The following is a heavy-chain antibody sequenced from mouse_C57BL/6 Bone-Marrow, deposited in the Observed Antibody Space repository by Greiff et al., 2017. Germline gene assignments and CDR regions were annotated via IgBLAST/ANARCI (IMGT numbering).Heavy chain of an antibody. V-gene: IGHV3-6*01. CDR3: AREGAYYSNYDAMDY. CDR2: ISYDGSN. J-gene: IGHJ4*01. D-gene: IGHD2-5*01. CDR1: GYSITSGYY. Sequence: EVQLQQSGPGLVKPSQSLSLTCSVTGYSITSGYYWNWIRQFPGNKLEWMGYISYDGSNNYNPSLKNRIPITRDTSKNQFFLKLNSVTTEDTATSYCAREGAYYSNYDAMDYWGQGTSVTVSS.